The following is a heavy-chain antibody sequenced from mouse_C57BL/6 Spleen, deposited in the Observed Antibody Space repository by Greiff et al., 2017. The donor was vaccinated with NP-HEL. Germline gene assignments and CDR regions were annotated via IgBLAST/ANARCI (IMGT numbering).Heavy chain of an antibody. D-gene: IGHD2-4*01. CDR3: AREEYYDYEGFAY. CDR1: GYTFTSYW. V-gene: IGHV1-61*01. CDR2: IYPSDSET. J-gene: IGHJ3*01. Sequence: QVQLQQPGAELVRPGSSVKLSCKASGYTFTSYWMDWVKQRPGQGLEWIGNIYPSDSETHYNQKFKDKATLTVDKSSSTAYMQLSSLTSEDSAVYYCAREEYYDYEGFAYWGQGTLVTVSA.